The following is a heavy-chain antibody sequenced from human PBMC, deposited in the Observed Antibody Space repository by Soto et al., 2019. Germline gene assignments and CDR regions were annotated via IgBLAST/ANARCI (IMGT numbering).Heavy chain of an antibody. D-gene: IGHD2-15*01. Sequence: GGSLRLSCAASGFTFSTYGIDWVRQAPGKGLEWVAVIWHDGSNKYYADSVKGRFTVSRDNSRNTAFLQMDALRGDDTAIYYCARAWGYCSGGSCYRTGTDDAFDVWGQGTMVTVSS. J-gene: IGHJ3*01. CDR1: GFTFSTYG. CDR3: ARAWGYCSGGSCYRTGTDDAFDV. V-gene: IGHV3-33*08. CDR2: IWHDGSNK.